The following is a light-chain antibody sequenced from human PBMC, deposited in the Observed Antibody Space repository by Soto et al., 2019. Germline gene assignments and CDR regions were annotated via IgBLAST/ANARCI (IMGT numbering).Light chain of an antibody. J-gene: IGKJ5*01. V-gene: IGKV3-20*01. CDR2: GAS. CDR1: QSISSSF. CDR3: QQYDNSPIT. Sequence: EIVLTQSPGIVSLSPGERASLSCGASQSISSSFLAWYQQKPGQAPRLLIYGASSRATGIPDRFSGTGSETDFTLTISRLEPEDFAVYYCQQYDNSPITFGQGTRLEIK.